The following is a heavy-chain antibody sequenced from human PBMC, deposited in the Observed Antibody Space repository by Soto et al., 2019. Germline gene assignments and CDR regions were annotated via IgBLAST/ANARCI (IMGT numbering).Heavy chain of an antibody. J-gene: IGHJ4*02. Sequence: QVQLVQSGAEVKKPGFSVKVSCKASGGTFSRYTITWVRQAPGQGLEWMGGITPMFGTPNYAQKFQGRVTITADESTSTAYMELSSLRSEDTAMYYCARDGTLYDSSAYYYLYWGQGTLVTVSS. V-gene: IGHV1-69*01. CDR1: GGTFSRYT. CDR2: ITPMFGTP. D-gene: IGHD3-22*01. CDR3: ARDGTLYDSSAYYYLY.